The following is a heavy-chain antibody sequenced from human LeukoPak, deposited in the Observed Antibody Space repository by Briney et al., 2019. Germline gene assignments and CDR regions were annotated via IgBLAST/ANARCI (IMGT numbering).Heavy chain of an antibody. Sequence: ASVKVSCKASGYTFTGYYMHWVRQSPGQGLEWMGWINPNSGGTNYAQKFQGGVTMTRDTSISTAYMELSRLRSDDTAVYHCAREGLLWFGEILSYYYYGMDVWGQGTTVTVSS. J-gene: IGHJ6*02. V-gene: IGHV1-2*02. CDR3: AREGLLWFGEILSYYYYGMDV. D-gene: IGHD3-10*01. CDR1: GYTFTGYY. CDR2: INPNSGGT.